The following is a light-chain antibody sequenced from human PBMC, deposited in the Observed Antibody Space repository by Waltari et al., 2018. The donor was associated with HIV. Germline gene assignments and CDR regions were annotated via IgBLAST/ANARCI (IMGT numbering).Light chain of an antibody. CDR3: QKYCSLGAT. CDR2: WES. J-gene: IGKJ4*01. CDR1: RTLVHSSDSRNR. Sequence: DILMTQSPNSLSVSLGERATINCRSSRTLVHSSDSRNRLAWYQQKPAQSPKLLTHWESTRASGVPARSSGSGSGTNFSLTTSTLQTDDVQLYSCQKYCSLGATSGGGTKVETK. V-gene: IGKV4-1*01.